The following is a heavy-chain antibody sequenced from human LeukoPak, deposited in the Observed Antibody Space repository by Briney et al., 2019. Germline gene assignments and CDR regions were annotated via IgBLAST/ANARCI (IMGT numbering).Heavy chain of an antibody. CDR1: GGTFSSYA. J-gene: IGHJ4*02. V-gene: IGHV1-69*01. Sequence: ASVKVSCKASGGTFSSYAISWVRQAPGQGLEWMGGIIPIFGTANYAQKFQGRVTITADESTSTAYMELSSLRSDDTAVYYCARDLYNWNDPPPLPFDYWGQGTLVTVSS. CDR3: ARDLYNWNDPPPLPFDY. CDR2: IIPIFGTA. D-gene: IGHD1-1*01.